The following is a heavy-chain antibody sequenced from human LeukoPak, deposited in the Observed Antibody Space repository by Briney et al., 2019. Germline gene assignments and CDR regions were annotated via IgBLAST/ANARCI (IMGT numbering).Heavy chain of an antibody. V-gene: IGHV5-51*01. D-gene: IGHD1-26*01. J-gene: IGHJ3*02. CDR1: GYDFTNYW. CDR2: IYPGDSDT. CDR3: ARHTREKAFDI. Sequence: GESLKISCKGSGYDFTNYWIGWVRQMPGKGLEWMGIIYPGDSDTRYSPSFQGQVTISADKSISTAYLQWASLKASDTAMYFCARHTREKAFDIWGQGTMVTVSS.